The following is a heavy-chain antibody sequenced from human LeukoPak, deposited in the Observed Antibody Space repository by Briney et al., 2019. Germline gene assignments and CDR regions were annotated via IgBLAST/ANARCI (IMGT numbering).Heavy chain of an antibody. V-gene: IGHV1-24*01. CDR2: FDPEDGET. CDR3: ASGSGSLYYYGMDV. CDR1: GYTLTELS. Sequence: ASVKVSCKVSGYTLTELSMHWVRQAPGKGLEWMGGFDPEDGETIYAQKFQGRVTMTEDTSTDTAYMELSSLRSEDTAVYYCASGSGSLYYYGMDVWGQGTTVTVSS. D-gene: IGHD3-10*01. J-gene: IGHJ6*02.